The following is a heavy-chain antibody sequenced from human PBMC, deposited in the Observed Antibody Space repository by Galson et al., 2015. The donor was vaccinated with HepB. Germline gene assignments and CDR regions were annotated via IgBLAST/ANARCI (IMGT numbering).Heavy chain of an antibody. CDR3: ARSGETAIFGLYYYYYMDV. Sequence: SVKVSCKASGGTFSSYAISWVRQAPGQGLEWMGGIIPIFGTANYAQKFQGRVTITADESTSTAYMELSSLRSEDTAVYYCARSGETAIFGLYYYYYMDVWAKGTTVTVSS. J-gene: IGHJ6*03. CDR1: GGTFSSYA. D-gene: IGHD3/OR15-3a*01. CDR2: IIPIFGTA. V-gene: IGHV1-69*13.